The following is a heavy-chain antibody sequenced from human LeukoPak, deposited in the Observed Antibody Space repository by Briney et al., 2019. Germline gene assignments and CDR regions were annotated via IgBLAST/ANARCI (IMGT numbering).Heavy chain of an antibody. CDR2: ISYDGSNK. Sequence: GGSLRLSCAASGFTFSSYGMHWVRQAPGKGLEWVAVISYDGSNKYYADSVKGRFTISRDNSKNTLYLQMNSLRAEDTAVYYCANLWAGSHIQLRLKDNDYWGQGTLVTVSS. D-gene: IGHD5-18*01. J-gene: IGHJ4*02. CDR3: ANLWAGSHIQLRLKDNDY. CDR1: GFTFSSYG. V-gene: IGHV3-30*18.